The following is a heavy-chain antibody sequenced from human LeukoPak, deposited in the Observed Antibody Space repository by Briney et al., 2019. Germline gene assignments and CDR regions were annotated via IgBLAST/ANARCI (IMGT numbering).Heavy chain of an antibody. CDR3: ARDYEDTAMDSNYYFDY. CDR1: GGSISSSNY. CDR2: IYHSGST. D-gene: IGHD5-18*01. V-gene: IGHV4-39*07. Sequence: SETLSLTCPVSGGSISSSNYDWGWVRQPPGKGLEWIGEIYHSGSTNYNPSLKSRVTISVDKSKNQFSLKLSSVTAADTAVYYCARDYEDTAMDSNYYFDYWGQGTLVTVSS. J-gene: IGHJ4*02.